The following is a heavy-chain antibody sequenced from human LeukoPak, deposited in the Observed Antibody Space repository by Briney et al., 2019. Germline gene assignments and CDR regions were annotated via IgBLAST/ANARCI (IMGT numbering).Heavy chain of an antibody. CDR3: AREGYYDILTGFPPDY. V-gene: IGHV4-38-2*02. D-gene: IGHD3-9*01. CDR2: IYHSGST. Sequence: SETLSLTCTVSGYSISSGYYWGWIRQPPGKGLEWTGSIYHSGSTYYNPSLKSRVTISVDTSKNQFSLKLSSVTAADTAVYYCAREGYYDILTGFPPDYWGQGTLVTVSS. CDR1: GYSISSGYY. J-gene: IGHJ4*02.